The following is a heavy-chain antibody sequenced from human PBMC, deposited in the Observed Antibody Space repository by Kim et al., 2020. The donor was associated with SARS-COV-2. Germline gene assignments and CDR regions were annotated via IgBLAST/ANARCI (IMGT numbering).Heavy chain of an antibody. D-gene: IGHD2-15*01. V-gene: IGHV1-3*01. CDR3: ATAGCGGGSCYSDY. J-gene: IGHJ4*02. Sequence: SQKFQGRVTITRDTSASTAYMELSSLRSEDTAVYYCATAGCGGGSCYSDYWGQGTLVTVSS.